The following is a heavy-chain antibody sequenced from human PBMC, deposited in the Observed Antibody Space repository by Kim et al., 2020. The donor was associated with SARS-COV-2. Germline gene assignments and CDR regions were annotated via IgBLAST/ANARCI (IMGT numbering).Heavy chain of an antibody. Sequence: GRSLRLSCAASGFTFSSYGMHWVRQAPGKGLEWVAVISYDGSNKYYADSVKGRFTISRDNSKNTLYLQMNSLRAEDTAVYYCAKDPGGSSVLYGMDVWG. D-gene: IGHD1-26*01. CDR2: ISYDGSNK. J-gene: IGHJ6*02. V-gene: IGHV3-30*18. CDR3: AKDPGGSSVLYGMDV. CDR1: GFTFSSYG.